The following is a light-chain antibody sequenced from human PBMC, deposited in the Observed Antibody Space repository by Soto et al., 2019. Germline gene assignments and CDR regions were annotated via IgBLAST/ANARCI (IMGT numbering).Light chain of an antibody. J-gene: IGLJ2*01. V-gene: IGLV2-14*01. Sequence: QSALTQPASVSASPGQSITIYCIGSASDVGRYIYVSWFQQHPGKAPKLIIYDVNNRPSGVSNRFSGSKSGNTASLTISGLQADDEADYYCSSYTSSNTVIFGGGTKLTVL. CDR3: SSYTSSNTVI. CDR1: ASDVGRYIY. CDR2: DVN.